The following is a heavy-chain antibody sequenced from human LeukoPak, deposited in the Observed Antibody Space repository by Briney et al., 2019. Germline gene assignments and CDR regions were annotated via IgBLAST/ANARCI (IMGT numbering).Heavy chain of an antibody. V-gene: IGHV3-20*04. D-gene: IGHD5-12*01. CDR1: GFTFADYG. CDR3: ARGGRDIVATMRF. CDR2: INFNGGDT. J-gene: IGHJ4*02. Sequence: GGSLRLSCAASGFTFADYGMAWVRQRPGKELEWVAGINFNGGDTGYADSVRGRFIISRDNARNSLYLQMNSLRADDTALYYCARGGRDIVATMRFWGQGTLVTVSS.